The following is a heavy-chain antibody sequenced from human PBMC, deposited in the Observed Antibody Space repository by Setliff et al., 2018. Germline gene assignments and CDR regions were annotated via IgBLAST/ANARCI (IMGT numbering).Heavy chain of an antibody. D-gene: IGHD3-3*01. J-gene: IGHJ6*03. CDR3: ARMSGFLYMDV. V-gene: IGHV4-61*09. CDR1: GGSLSSYNY. CDR2: IYTDGST. Sequence: PSETLSLTCTVSGGSLSSYNYWSWIRQPAGKGLEWIGQIYTDGSTNYSPSLKSRVTISVDKSKNQFSLKLSSVTAADTAVYYCARMSGFLYMDVWGKGTTVTVSS.